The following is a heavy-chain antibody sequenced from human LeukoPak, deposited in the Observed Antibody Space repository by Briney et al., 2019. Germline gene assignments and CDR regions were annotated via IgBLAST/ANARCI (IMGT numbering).Heavy chain of an antibody. V-gene: IGHV4-4*09. CDR1: GGSISSYY. J-gene: IGHJ6*03. Sequence: SETLSLTCTVSGGSISSYYWSWIRQPPGKGLEWIGYIYTSGSTNYNPSLKSRVTISVDTSKNQFSLKLSSVIAADTAVYYCAREERSSSSYLYYYYYYYMDVWGKGTTVTVSS. CDR3: AREERSSSSYLYYYYYYYMDV. D-gene: IGHD6-6*01. CDR2: IYTSGST.